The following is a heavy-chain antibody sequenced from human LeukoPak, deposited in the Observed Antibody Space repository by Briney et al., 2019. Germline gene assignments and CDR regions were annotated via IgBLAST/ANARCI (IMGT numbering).Heavy chain of an antibody. V-gene: IGHV1-46*01. D-gene: IGHD3-10*01. Sequence: GASVKVSCKTSGYIFTDFFIHWVRQTPGQRLEWLGSINPGVGSSDYAQKFQGRVTMTRDTSTNTFYMELSSLRFDDTAIYFCARGHSFRGGYVSRWLDPWGQGTLVTVSS. CDR2: INPGVGSS. CDR3: ARGHSFRGGYVSRWLDP. CDR1: GYIFTDFF. J-gene: IGHJ5*02.